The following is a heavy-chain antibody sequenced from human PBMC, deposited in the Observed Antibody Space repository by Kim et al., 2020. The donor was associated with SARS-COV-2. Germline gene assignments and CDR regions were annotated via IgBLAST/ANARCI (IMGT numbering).Heavy chain of an antibody. D-gene: IGHD2-8*01. V-gene: IGHV1-18*04. CDR1: GYTFTNYG. Sequence: ASVKVSCKASGYTFTNYGIYWVRQAPGQGLEWMGWVSTKNGNTKYAQKLQGRVTMTTDTSTTTVYMELRRLSSDDTAVYYCATESPGNGYFDLWGRGTLVTVFS. CDR2: VSTKNGNT. CDR3: ATESPGNGYFDL. J-gene: IGHJ2*01.